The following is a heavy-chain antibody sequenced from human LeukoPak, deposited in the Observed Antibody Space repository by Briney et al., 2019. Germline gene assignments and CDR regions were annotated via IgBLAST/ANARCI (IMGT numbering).Heavy chain of an antibody. V-gene: IGHV4-31*03. J-gene: IGHJ6*02. CDR3: ARDSYDSVRGYYYGMDV. Sequence: ASETLSLTCTVSGGSISSGGYYWSWIRQHPGKGLEWIGYIYYSGSTYYNPSLKSRVTISVDTSKNRFSLKLSSVTAADTAVYYCARDSYDSVRGYYYGMDVWGQGTTVTVSS. D-gene: IGHD3-3*01. CDR1: GGSISSGGYY. CDR2: IYYSGST.